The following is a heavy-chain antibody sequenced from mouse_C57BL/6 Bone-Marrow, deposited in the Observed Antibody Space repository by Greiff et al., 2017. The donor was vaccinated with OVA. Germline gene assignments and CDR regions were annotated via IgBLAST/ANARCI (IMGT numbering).Heavy chain of an antibody. J-gene: IGHJ2*01. CDR1: GFNIKDDY. Sequence: VQLQQSGAELVRPGASVKLSCTASGFNIKDDYMHWVKQRPEQGLEWIGWIDPENGDTEYASKFRGKATITADTSSNTAYLQLSSLTSEDTAVYYCTKAVVATGYFDYWGQGTTLTVSS. V-gene: IGHV14-4*01. D-gene: IGHD1-1*01. CDR2: IDPENGDT. CDR3: TKAVVATGYFDY.